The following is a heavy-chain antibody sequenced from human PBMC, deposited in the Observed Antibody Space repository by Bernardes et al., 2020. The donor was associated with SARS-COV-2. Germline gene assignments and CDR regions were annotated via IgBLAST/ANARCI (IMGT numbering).Heavy chain of an antibody. Sequence: TLSLTCTVSGGSISSSSYYWGWIRQPPGKGLEWIGSIYYSGSTYYNPSLKSRVTISVDTSKNQFSLKLSSVTAADTAVYYCARALERDYYDSSGYYPNNWFDPWGQGTLVTVSS. CDR2: IYYSGST. D-gene: IGHD3-22*01. CDR3: ARALERDYYDSSGYYPNNWFDP. J-gene: IGHJ5*02. CDR1: GGSISSSSYY. V-gene: IGHV4-39*01.